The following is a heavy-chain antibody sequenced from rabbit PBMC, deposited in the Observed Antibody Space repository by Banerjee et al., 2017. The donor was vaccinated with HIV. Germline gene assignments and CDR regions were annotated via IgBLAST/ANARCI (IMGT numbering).Heavy chain of an antibody. Sequence: QSLEESGGDLVKPGAFLTLTCTASGFSLSIYEMCWVRQAPGKGLEWIACIYSSNGDKWYASWVNGRFTISRSTSLNTVDLKMTSLTAADTATYFCARDLAGVIGWNFGLWGQGTLVTVS. D-gene: IGHD4-1*01. CDR1: GFSLSIYE. J-gene: IGHJ3*01. CDR2: IYSSNGDK. CDR3: ARDLAGVIGWNFGL. V-gene: IGHV1S43*01.